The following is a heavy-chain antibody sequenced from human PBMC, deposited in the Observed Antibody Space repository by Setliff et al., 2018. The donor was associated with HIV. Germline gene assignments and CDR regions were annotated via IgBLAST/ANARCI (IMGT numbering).Heavy chain of an antibody. CDR1: GFTFRNYG. J-gene: IGHJ4*02. D-gene: IGHD3-10*01. Sequence: QAGGSLRLSCAAPGFTFRNYGMHWVRQAPGKGLEWVAFIRLDGSDKFYADSVKGRFTISRDNSKNTLFLQMNSLRSEDTAVYYCAKEDQGVTSVDYWGQGTPVTVSS. CDR3: AKEDQGVTSVDY. V-gene: IGHV3-30*02. CDR2: IRLDGSDK.